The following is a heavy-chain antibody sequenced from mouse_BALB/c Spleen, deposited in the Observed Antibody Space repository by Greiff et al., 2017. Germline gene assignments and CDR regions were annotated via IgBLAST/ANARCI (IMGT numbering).Heavy chain of an antibody. CDR1: GYSFTSYY. Sequence: VHVKQSGPELMKPGASVKISCKASGYSFTSYYMHWVKQSHGKSLEWIGYIDPFNGGTSYNQKFKGKATLTVDKSSSTAYMHLSSLTSEDSAVYYCARGGRYDDYFDYWGQGTTLTVSS. V-gene: IGHV1S135*01. CDR3: ARGGRYDDYFDY. CDR2: IDPFNGGT. D-gene: IGHD2-14*01. J-gene: IGHJ2*01.